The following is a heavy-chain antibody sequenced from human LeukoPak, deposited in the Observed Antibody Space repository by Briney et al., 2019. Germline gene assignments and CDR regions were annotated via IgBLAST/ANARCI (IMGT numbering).Heavy chain of an antibody. CDR1: GSTFTRYY. CDR2: INPSSGST. V-gene: IGHV1-46*01. CDR3: ARTYSSSWSYCDS. D-gene: IGHD6-13*01. J-gene: IGHJ4*02. Sequence: ASVTVSCKASGSTFTRYYIRWVRQAPGQGLDWMGMINPSSGSTRFAQMFQDRVTMTRDTSTSAVYMELSSLTSEDTAMYYCARTYSSSWSYCDSWGQGTLVTVSS.